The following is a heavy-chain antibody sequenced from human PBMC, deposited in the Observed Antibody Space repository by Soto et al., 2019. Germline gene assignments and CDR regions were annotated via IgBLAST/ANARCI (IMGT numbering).Heavy chain of an antibody. V-gene: IGHV4-59*08. CDR1: GDSISSYY. Sequence: QVQLQESGPGLVKPSETLSLTCTVSGDSISSYYWSWIRQPPGKGLEWIGYIYYTGPTNYNPSLKSRVTISVDTSKKQFSRKLSAVTAADTAVYYCARRSHKAGYYGMDVWGQGTTVTVSS. J-gene: IGHJ6*02. CDR3: ARRSHKAGYYGMDV. D-gene: IGHD6-13*01. CDR2: IYYTGPT.